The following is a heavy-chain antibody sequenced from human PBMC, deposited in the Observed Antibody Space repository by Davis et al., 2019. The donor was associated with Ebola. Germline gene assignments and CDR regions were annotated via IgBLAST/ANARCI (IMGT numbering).Heavy chain of an antibody. J-gene: IGHJ6*02. CDR1: GFTFSNAW. D-gene: IGHD5-24*01. CDR2: IKQDGSEK. V-gene: IGHV3-7*03. CDR3: ARESRGLTGV. Sequence: GESLKISCAASGFTFSNAWMNWVRQAPGKGLEWVANIKQDGSEKYYVDSVKGRFTISRDNAKNTLYLQMNSLRAEDTAVYYCARESRGLTGVWGQGTTVTVSS.